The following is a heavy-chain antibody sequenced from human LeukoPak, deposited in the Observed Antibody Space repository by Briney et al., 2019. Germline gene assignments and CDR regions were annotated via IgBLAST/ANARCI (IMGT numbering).Heavy chain of an antibody. CDR2: IYSGGST. J-gene: IGHJ4*02. V-gene: IGHV3-66*02. CDR3: ARLAREVGDTNHFDY. Sequence: PGGSLRLSCAASGFTVSSNYMSWVRQAPGKGLEWVSVIYSGGSTYYADSVKGRFTISRDSSKTTLYLQMNSLRAEDTAVYYCARLAREVGDTNHFDYWGQGTLVTVSS. D-gene: IGHD1-26*01. CDR1: GFTVSSNY.